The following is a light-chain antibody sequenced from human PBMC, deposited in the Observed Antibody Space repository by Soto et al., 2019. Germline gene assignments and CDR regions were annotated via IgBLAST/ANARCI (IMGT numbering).Light chain of an antibody. CDR2: EVS. V-gene: IGLV2-14*01. CDR1: SSDVGGYDY. J-gene: IGLJ2*01. CDR3: SSYTTTSTQV. Sequence: QSALTQPASVSGSPGQSITLSCTGTSSDVGGYDYVSWYQHHPGKAPKLMIYEVSNRPSGISNRFSGSKPGNTASLTISGLQAEDDADYYCSSYTTTSTQVFGGGTKLTVL.